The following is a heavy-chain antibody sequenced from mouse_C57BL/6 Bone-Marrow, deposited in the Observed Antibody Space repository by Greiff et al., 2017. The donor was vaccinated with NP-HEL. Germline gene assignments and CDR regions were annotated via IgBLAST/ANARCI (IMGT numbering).Heavy chain of an antibody. CDR3: ARWGYGYDGRLDY. V-gene: IGHV1-63*01. CDR1: GYTFTNYW. CDR2: IYPGGGYT. J-gene: IGHJ2*01. Sequence: QVQLQQSGAELVRPGTSVKMSCKASGYTFTNYWIGWAKQRPGHGLEWIGDIYPGGGYTNYNEKFKGKATLTADKSSSTAYMQFSSLTSEDSAIYYCARWGYGYDGRLDYWGQGTTLTVSS. D-gene: IGHD2-2*01.